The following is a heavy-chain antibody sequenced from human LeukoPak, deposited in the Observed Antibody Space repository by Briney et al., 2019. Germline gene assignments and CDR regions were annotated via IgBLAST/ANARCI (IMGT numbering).Heavy chain of an antibody. D-gene: IGHD2-15*01. J-gene: IGHJ4*02. CDR2: INPSSGNT. CDR1: GFTLTNYA. V-gene: IGHV3-23*01. Sequence: GGSLRLSCAASGFTLTNYAMSWVRQAPGKGLEWVSSINPSSGNTYYADSVKGRFTIFGDNSKNTLYLQMNSLRAEDTAVYYCAKEHMAAAVYYFDYWGQGTLVTVSS. CDR3: AKEHMAAAVYYFDY.